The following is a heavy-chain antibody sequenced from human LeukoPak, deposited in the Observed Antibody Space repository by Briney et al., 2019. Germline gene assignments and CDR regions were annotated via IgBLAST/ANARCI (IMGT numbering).Heavy chain of an antibody. CDR3: ARLSRDSSGWYHPGDY. CDR1: GYRFTSYW. J-gene: IGHJ4*02. D-gene: IGHD6-19*01. CDR2: IDPSGSYT. Sequence: GESLKISCKGSGYRFTSYWISWVRQMPGKGLEGMGRIDPSGSYTNYSPSFEGHVTISADKSISTVFLQWSSLKASDTAMYYCARLSRDSSGWYHPGDYWGQGTLVTVSS. V-gene: IGHV5-10-1*01.